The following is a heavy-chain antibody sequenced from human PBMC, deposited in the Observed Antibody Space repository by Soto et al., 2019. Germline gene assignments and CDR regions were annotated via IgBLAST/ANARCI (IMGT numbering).Heavy chain of an antibody. CDR3: ASSHAGAHITAAVH. CDR2: IYYSGST. Sequence: SETLSLTCTVSGGSIRSYYWSWIRQPPGKGLEWIGYIYYSGSTYYNPSLKSRVTISVDTSKNQFSLKLSSVTAADTAVYYCASSHAGAHITAAVHWGQGTLVTVSS. V-gene: IGHV4-59*12. CDR1: GGSIRSYY. J-gene: IGHJ4*02. D-gene: IGHD6-13*01.